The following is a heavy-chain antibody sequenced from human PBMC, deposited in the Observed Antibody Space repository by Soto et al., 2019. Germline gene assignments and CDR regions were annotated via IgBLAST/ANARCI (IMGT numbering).Heavy chain of an antibody. Sequence: TSETLSLTCSVSGYPVSSSDYYWAWIRQPPGKGLEWIGSMLYSGLTYYNPSLKSRVTLSVDTSKNQFSVRLNSVTASDTAVYYCAPLSVSLSGPYGIHVWGQGTTVTVSS. D-gene: IGHD2-15*01. J-gene: IGHJ6*02. V-gene: IGHV4-39*01. CDR3: APLSVSLSGPYGIHV. CDR1: GYPVSSSDYY. CDR2: MLYSGLT.